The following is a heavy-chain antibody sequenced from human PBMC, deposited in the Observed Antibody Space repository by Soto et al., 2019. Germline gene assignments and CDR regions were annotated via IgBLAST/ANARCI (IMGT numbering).Heavy chain of an antibody. CDR2: LNRDGSST. CDR3: ARGLKWGLFDY. V-gene: IGHV3-74*01. J-gene: IGHJ4*02. Sequence: EVQLVESGGGLVQTGGSLRLSCAASGFTFSRDWMHWVRQAPGKGLVWVSHLNRDGSSTSYADSVNGRFTISRDNARNTLFLQMNSLRADDTAVYYCARGLKWGLFDYWGQGTLVTVSS. CDR1: GFTFSRDW. D-gene: IGHD4-4*01.